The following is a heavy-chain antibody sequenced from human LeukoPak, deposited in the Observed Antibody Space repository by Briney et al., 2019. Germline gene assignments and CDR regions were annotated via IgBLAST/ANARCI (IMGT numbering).Heavy chain of an antibody. J-gene: IGHJ4*02. Sequence: SETLSLTCTVSGGSISSGNYYWSWIRQPPGKGLEWIGYIYYSWSTYYNSSLKRRVTISVDTSKNQFSLKLSSVTAADTAVYYCAREGVRDGYADYWGQGTLVTVSS. CDR1: GGSISSGNYY. V-gene: IGHV4-30-4*01. CDR2: IYYSWST. CDR3: AREGVRDGYADY. D-gene: IGHD5-24*01.